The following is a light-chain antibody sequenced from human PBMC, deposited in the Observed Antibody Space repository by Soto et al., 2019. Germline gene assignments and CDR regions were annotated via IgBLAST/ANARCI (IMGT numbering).Light chain of an antibody. J-gene: IGKJ4*01. CDR1: QSVSNN. CDR3: HQYNNWPLT. CDR2: GAS. Sequence: EKVMTQSPATLSVSTGERATLSCRASQSVSNNLAWYQQKPGQAPRFLIYGASTRATGIPARFSGSGSGTEFTLTISSLQSEDFAVYYCHQYNNWPLTFGGGTKVEIK. V-gene: IGKV3-15*01.